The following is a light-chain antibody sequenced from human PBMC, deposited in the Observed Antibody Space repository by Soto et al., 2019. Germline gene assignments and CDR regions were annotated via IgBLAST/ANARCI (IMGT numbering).Light chain of an antibody. J-gene: IGKJ5*01. Sequence: IQMTQSPSSLSASVGYRVTIICRASQSISSYLNWYQQKPGKAPKLLIYDASNLEAGVPSRFRGSASGTDFTFTISRLKPEDIATYYCQQYENLPTFGQGTRLEIK. CDR1: QSISSY. V-gene: IGKV1-33*01. CDR3: QQYENLPT. CDR2: DAS.